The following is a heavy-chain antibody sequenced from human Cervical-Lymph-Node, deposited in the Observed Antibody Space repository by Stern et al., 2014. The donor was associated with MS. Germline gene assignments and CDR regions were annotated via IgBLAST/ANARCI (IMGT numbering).Heavy chain of an antibody. CDR2: IYHSGST. J-gene: IGHJ4*02. CDR1: GYSISSGYY. Sequence: QVQLQESGPGLVKPSETLSLTCTVSGYSISSGYYWGWIRQPPGKGLEWIGSIYHSGSTYYNPSLKSRVTISVDTSKNQFSLKLTSVTAADTAVYYCARDKPLTSYFDYWGQGTLVTVSS. V-gene: IGHV4-38-2*02. D-gene: IGHD2-21*01. CDR3: ARDKPLTSYFDY.